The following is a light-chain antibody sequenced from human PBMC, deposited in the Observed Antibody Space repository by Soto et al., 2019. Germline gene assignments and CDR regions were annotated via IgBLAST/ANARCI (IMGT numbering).Light chain of an antibody. J-gene: IGKJ4*01. Sequence: EIVMTQSPATLSVSPGGRATLSCRASQSVGSKLAWYQHKPGQAPRLLIYGASTRATGIPDRFSGSGSGTDFTLTISRLEPEDFAVYYCQQYGSSVTFGGGTKVDI. CDR2: GAS. CDR3: QQYGSSVT. CDR1: QSVGSK. V-gene: IGKV3-20*01.